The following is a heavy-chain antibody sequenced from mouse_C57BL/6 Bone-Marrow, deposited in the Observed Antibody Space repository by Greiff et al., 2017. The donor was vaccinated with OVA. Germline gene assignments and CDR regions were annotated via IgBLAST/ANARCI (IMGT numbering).Heavy chain of an antibody. CDR2: IDPENGDT. J-gene: IGHJ3*01. Sequence: VQLQQSWAELVRPGASVKLSCTASGFNIKDDYMHWVKQRPEQGLEWIGWIDPENGDTEYASKFQGKATITADTSSNTAYLQLSSLTSEDTAVYYCTTSGPVKAYWGQGTLVTVSA. D-gene: IGHD2-13*01. CDR3: TTSGPVKAY. V-gene: IGHV14-4*01. CDR1: GFNIKDDY.